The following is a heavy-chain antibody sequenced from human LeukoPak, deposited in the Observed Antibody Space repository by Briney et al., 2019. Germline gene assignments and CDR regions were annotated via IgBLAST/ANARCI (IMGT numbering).Heavy chain of an antibody. CDR3: ARLGYCSNGVCPGNY. CDR1: GFTFSSYW. CDR2: INQDQSEK. D-gene: IGHD2-8*01. V-gene: IGHV3-7*05. J-gene: IGHJ4*02. Sequence: GGSLRLSCAASGFTFSSYWMSWVRQASGKGLEWVANINQDQSEKYYVDPVKGRFTISRDNARNSLYLQMNSLRAEDTAVYYCARLGYCSNGVCPGNYWGQGTLVTVSS.